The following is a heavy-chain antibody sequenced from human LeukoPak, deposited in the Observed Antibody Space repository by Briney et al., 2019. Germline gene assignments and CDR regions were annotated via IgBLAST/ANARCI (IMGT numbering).Heavy chain of an antibody. D-gene: IGHD2-8*01. Sequence: PGGSLRLSCSASGFTFGAYFMHWVRQAPGKGLQYVSSISSNEYDTYYADSVKGRFTISRDNSKNTLFLQMNNLRPEDTAVYYCVKDLNGTWSFDWWGQGTLVTVSS. J-gene: IGHJ4*02. CDR2: ISSNEYDT. V-gene: IGHV3-64D*06. CDR3: VKDLNGTWSFDW. CDR1: GFTFGAYF.